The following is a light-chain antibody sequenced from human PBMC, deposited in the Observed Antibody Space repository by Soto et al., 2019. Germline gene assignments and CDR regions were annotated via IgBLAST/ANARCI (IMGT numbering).Light chain of an antibody. CDR2: WAS. CDR3: QHYYESVRT. V-gene: IGKV4-1*01. J-gene: IGKJ1*01. Sequence: DIVMTQSPDSLAVFLGERATINCKSSQSILYSSNNRNYLAWYQQKSGQPPKLLIYWASIRESGFPDRFTGSGSGKDFTLTSNSRQAEDVAVYYCQHYYESVRTFGQGTKVEV. CDR1: QSILYSSNNRNY.